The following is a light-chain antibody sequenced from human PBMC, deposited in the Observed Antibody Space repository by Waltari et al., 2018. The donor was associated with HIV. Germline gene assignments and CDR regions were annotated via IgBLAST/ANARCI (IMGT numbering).Light chain of an antibody. V-gene: IGLV2-14*03. CDR2: DVT. J-gene: IGLJ2*01. CDR3: STHTTNDTLE. Sequence: QSALTQPASVSGSPGQSVTISCTGTSSHFGLYNFVSWYQQYPGNVPKVLIYDVTSRPSGVPHRFSGSRAGNTASLTISGLQVDDEAVYYCSTHTTNDTLEFGGGTKLTVL. CDR1: SSHFGLYNF.